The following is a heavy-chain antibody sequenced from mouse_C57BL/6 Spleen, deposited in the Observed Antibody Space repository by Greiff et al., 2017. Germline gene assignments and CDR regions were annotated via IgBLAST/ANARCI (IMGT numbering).Heavy chain of an antibody. CDR1: GYSFTDYN. D-gene: IGHD2-5*01. Sequence: VPLQQSGPELVKPGASVKISCKASGYSFTDYNMNWVKQSNGKSLAWIGVINPYYGPPNYNQKFKGKATLTVDKSSSTAYMQLNSLTSEDSAVYYCARSKTSADYYAMDYWGQGTSVTVSS. V-gene: IGHV1-39*01. CDR2: INPYYGPP. CDR3: ARSKTSADYYAMDY. J-gene: IGHJ4*01.